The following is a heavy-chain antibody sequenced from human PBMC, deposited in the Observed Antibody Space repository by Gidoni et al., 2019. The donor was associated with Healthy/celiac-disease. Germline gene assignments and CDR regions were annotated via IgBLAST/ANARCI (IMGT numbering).Heavy chain of an antibody. J-gene: IGHJ4*02. Sequence: EVQLVESGGGLVQPGGSLRLSCAASGFTFSSYWMSWVRQAPGKGLEWVANIKQDGSEKYYVDSVKGRFTISRDNAKNSLYLQMNSLRAEDTAVYYCARESNYDFWSGYYGGYWGQGTLVTVSS. D-gene: IGHD3-3*01. CDR2: IKQDGSEK. V-gene: IGHV3-7*01. CDR3: ARESNYDFWSGYYGGY. CDR1: GFTFSSYW.